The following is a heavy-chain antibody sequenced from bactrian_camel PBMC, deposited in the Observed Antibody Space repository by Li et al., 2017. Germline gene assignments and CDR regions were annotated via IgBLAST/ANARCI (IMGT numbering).Heavy chain of an antibody. Sequence: QLVESGGGSVQAGGSLRLSCAASGYTYSNYCMGWFRQAPGQERVGVAAIDSDGSTTYADFVKGRFTISKDNAKDTLYLQMNDLKPEDTAIYYCAAVRGLPSSGSWCSLADHFDYWGRGTQVTVS. J-gene: IGHJ4*01. D-gene: IGHD2*01. CDR3: AAVRGLPSSGSWCSLADHFDY. V-gene: IGHV3S53*01. CDR2: IDSDGST. CDR1: GYTYSNYC.